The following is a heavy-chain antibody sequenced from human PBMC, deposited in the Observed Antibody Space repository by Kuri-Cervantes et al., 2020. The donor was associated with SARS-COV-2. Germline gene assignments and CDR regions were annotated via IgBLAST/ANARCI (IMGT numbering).Heavy chain of an antibody. D-gene: IGHD2-2*01. V-gene: IGHV4-38-2*02. CDR1: GYSISSGYY. CDR3: ARDPGDCSSTSCHPNWFDP. Sequence: SETLSLTCAVSGYSISSGYYWGWIRQPPGKGLEWIGSIYHSGSTYYNPSLKSRVTISVDTSKNQFSLKLSSVTAADTALYYCARDPGDCSSTSCHPNWFDPWGQGTLVTVSS. CDR2: IYHSGST. J-gene: IGHJ5*02.